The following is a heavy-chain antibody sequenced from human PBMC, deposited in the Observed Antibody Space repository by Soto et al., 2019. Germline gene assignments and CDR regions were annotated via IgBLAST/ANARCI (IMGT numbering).Heavy chain of an antibody. CDR2: ISYTGSA. V-gene: IGHV4-30-4*01. CDR3: ATMGATTGSYYFEY. J-gene: IGHJ4*02. Sequence: QVQLQESGPGLVKHSQTLSLTCTVSGGSIGSGVYFWSWIRQPPGKGLEWIGFISYTGSAHYNPSLKSRVAISVDTSKNQFSRKLTSVSAADAAVYYCATMGATTGSYYFEYWGQGTLVTVSS. D-gene: IGHD1-26*01. CDR1: GGSIGSGVYF.